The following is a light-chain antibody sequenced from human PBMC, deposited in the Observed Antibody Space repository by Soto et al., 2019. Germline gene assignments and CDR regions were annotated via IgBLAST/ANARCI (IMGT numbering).Light chain of an antibody. J-gene: IGLJ2*01. CDR1: GSNIGNNY. V-gene: IGLV1-51*02. Sequence: QSVLTQPPSVSAAPGQKVTISCSGSGSNIGNNYVSWYQQLPGTAPKLLIYENNKRPSGIPDRFSGSKSGTSATLGITGLQTGDEADYYCGTWDSSLSARIFGGGTKLTVL. CDR3: GTWDSSLSARI. CDR2: ENN.